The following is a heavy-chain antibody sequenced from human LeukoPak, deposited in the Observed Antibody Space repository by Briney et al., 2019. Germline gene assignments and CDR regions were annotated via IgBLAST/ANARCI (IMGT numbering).Heavy chain of an antibody. D-gene: IGHD5-12*01. CDR1: GFTFSAYY. J-gene: IGHJ4*02. V-gene: IGHV3-11*01. CDR2: ITSSGDDI. Sequence: GGSLRLSCAAAGFTFSAYYMSWIRQAPGKGLEWVAYITSSGDDIYYADSVKGRFTISRDNAKNALFLRMSSLRVEDTATYYCASDIVATSGDFRGQGTLVSVSS. CDR3: ASDIVATSGDF.